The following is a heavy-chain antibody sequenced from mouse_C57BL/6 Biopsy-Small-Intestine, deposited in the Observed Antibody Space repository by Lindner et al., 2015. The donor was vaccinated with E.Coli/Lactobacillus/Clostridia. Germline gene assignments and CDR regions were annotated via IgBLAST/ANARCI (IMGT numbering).Heavy chain of an antibody. V-gene: IGHV1-15*01. Sequence: VQLQESGAELVRPGASVTLSCKASGYTFTDYEIHWVKQTPVHGLEWIGAIDPETGGSAYNQKFKGKAILTADKSSSTAYMELRSLTSEDSAVYYCARRRRDYAMDYWGQGTSVSVSS. CDR1: GYTFTDYE. CDR3: ARRRRDYAMDY. J-gene: IGHJ4*01. CDR2: IDPETGGS.